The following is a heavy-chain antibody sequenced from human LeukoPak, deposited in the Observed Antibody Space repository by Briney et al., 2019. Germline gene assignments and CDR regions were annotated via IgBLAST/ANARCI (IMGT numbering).Heavy chain of an antibody. D-gene: IGHD3-22*01. CDR3: AKSSGYYYKVHFDY. J-gene: IGHJ4*02. CDR1: GFTFSSYA. V-gene: IGHV3-21*04. Sequence: GGSLRLSCAASGFTFSSYAMSWVRQAPVKGLEWVSSISSSSSYIYYADSVKGRFTISRDNAKNSLYLQMNSLRAEDTAVYYCAKSSGYYYKVHFDYWGQGTLVTVSS. CDR2: ISSSSSYI.